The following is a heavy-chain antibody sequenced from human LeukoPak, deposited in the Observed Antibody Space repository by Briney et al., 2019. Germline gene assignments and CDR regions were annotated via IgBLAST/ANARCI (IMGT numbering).Heavy chain of an antibody. CDR2: IIPIFGTA. D-gene: IGHD2-2*01. J-gene: IGHJ4*02. Sequence: SVKVSCKASGGTFSSYAISWVRQAPGQGLEWMGGIIPIFGTANYAQKFQGRVTITTDESTSTAYMELSSLRSEDTAVYYCAVDGYCSSTSCRGGGRGDYWGQGTLVTVSS. CDR3: AVDGYCSSTSCRGGGRGDY. V-gene: IGHV1-69*05. CDR1: GGTFSSYA.